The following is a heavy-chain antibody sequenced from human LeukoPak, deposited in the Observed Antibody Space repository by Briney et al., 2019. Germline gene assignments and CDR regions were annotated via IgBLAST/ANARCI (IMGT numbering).Heavy chain of an antibody. CDR1: GGSFSGYY. Sequence: SETLSLTCAVYGGSFSGYYWSWVRQPPGKGLEWIGEINHSGSTNYNPSLTSRVTISVDTPKNQFSLKLSSVTAADTAVYYCARAGSYGYDYWGQGTLVTVSS. CDR3: ARAGSYGYDY. D-gene: IGHD5-18*01. V-gene: IGHV4-34*01. J-gene: IGHJ4*02. CDR2: INHSGST.